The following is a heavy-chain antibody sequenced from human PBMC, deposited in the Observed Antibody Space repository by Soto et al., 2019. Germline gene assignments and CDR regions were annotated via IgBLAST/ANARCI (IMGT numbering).Heavy chain of an antibody. CDR1: GFTFRNYD. V-gene: IGHV3-13*05. Sequence: EVQLVESGGGLVQPGGSLRLSCEASGFTFRNYDMHWVRQGTGKGLEWVSGISAAGDPDYADSVEGRFTISRANAQNSFFLQMTSLRVGDTAVYYCARTDRDFYGLDVWGQGTTVSVSS. CDR2: ISAAGDP. CDR3: ARTDRDFYGLDV. J-gene: IGHJ6*02.